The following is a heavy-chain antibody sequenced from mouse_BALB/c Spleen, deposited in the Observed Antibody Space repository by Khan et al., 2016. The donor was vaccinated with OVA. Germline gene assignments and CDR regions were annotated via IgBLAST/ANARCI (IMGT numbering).Heavy chain of an antibody. V-gene: IGHV2-6-7*01. CDR2: IWGEGST. CDR3: ARDRGLGRAMDY. CDR1: GFSLTGYG. Sequence: QVQLKESGPGLVAPSQSLSITCTVSGFSLTGYGVNWVRQPPGKGLEWLGMIWGEGSTDYNSALKSRLSISKDNFKSQVFLKMNSLQTDDTARYYCARDRGLGRAMDYWGQGTSVTVSS. D-gene: IGHD4-1*01. J-gene: IGHJ4*01.